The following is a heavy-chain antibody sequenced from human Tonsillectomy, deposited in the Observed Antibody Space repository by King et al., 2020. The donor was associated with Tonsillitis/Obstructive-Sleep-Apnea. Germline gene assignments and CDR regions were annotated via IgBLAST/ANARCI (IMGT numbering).Heavy chain of an antibody. D-gene: IGHD3-16*01. V-gene: IGHV3-33*01. CDR2: IWYDGRNK. CDR1: GFTFSSYG. J-gene: IGHJ4*02. CDR3: ARGWGGENYELDY. Sequence: VQLVESGGGVFQPGRSLRLSCAASGFTFSSYGMHWVRQAPGKELEWVATIWYDGRNKYYADSVKGRFSISSDNSKNTPYLQMNSLRAEDTAVYYCARGWGGENYELDYWGQGTLVTVSS.